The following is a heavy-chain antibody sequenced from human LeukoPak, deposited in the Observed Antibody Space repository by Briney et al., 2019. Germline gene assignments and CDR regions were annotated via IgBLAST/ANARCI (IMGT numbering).Heavy chain of an antibody. J-gene: IGHJ5*02. D-gene: IGHD3-10*01. CDR2: INAGNGNT. CDR3: ARGFGQWGWFDP. CDR1: GYTFTSYA. Sequence: GASVKVSCTASGYTFTSYAMHWVRQAPGQRLEWMGWINAGNGNTKYSQKFQGRVTITRDTSASTAYMGLSSLRSEDTAVYYCARGFGQWGWFDPWGQGTLVTVSS. V-gene: IGHV1-3*01.